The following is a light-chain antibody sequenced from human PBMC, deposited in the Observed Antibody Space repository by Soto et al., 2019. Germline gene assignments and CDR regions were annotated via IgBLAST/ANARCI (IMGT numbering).Light chain of an antibody. CDR1: SSNIGNNY. J-gene: IGLJ3*02. CDR2: END. V-gene: IGLV1-51*02. CDR3: GTWDSSLSVWV. Sequence: QSVLTQPPSVSAAPGQKVTISCSGSSSNIGNNYVSWYQQLPGTAPKLLIFENDRRPSGIADRFSGSKSGTSATLGITGLQTGDEADYYCGTWDSSLSVWVFGGGTKVTVL.